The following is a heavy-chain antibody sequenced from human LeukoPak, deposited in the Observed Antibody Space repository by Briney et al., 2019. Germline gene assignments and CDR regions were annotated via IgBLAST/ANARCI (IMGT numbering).Heavy chain of an antibody. CDR2: INHRGNS. V-gene: IGHV4-34*01. J-gene: IGHJ5*02. CDR1: GGSFSGYY. CDR3: AKGYCSGGSCNNWFDP. Sequence: SETLSLTCAVYGGSFSGYYWTWIRQPPGKGLEWIGEINHRGNSKYKPSLESRVTMSVDKSKNQLSLRLSSVTAADTAVYYCAKGYCSGGSCNNWFDPWGQGTLVTVSS. D-gene: IGHD2-15*01.